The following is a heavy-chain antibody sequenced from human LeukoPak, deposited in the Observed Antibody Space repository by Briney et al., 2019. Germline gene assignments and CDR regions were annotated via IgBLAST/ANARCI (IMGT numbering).Heavy chain of an antibody. D-gene: IGHD2-15*01. CDR2: IRGSGGST. CDR1: GFTFSSYA. CDR3: AKDSPEYQVDIVVVVAATPYYYGMDV. Sequence: PGGSLRLSCAASGFTFSSYAMSWVRQAPGKGLEWVSAIRGSGGSTYYADSVKGRFNISRNNSKNTLYLQMNSLRAEDTAVYYCAKDSPEYQVDIVVVVAATPYYYGMDVWGQGTTVTVSS. V-gene: IGHV3-23*01. J-gene: IGHJ6*02.